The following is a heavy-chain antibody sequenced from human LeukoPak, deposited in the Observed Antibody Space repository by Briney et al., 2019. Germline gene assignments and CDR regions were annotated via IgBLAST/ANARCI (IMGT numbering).Heavy chain of an antibody. V-gene: IGHV3-74*01. Sequence: GGSLRLSCAASGFTVSSNYMGWVRQAPGKGLVWVSRIYSDGSGTTYADSVKGRFTISRENAKNTLYLQMNSLRPEDTGVYYCAREMATTNARAFDIWGQGTMVTVSS. CDR1: GFTVSSNY. J-gene: IGHJ3*02. CDR2: IYSDGSGT. D-gene: IGHD5-24*01. CDR3: AREMATTNARAFDI.